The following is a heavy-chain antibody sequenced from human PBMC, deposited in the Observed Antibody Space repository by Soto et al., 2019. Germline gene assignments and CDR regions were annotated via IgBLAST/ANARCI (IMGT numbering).Heavy chain of an antibody. Sequence: QVQLVQSGAEVKKPGSSVKVSCKASGGTFSSYTISWVRQAPGQGLEWMGRIIPILGIANYAQKFQGRVTITADKSTSTAYMELSSLRSEDTAVYYCARVPAVMVRGLSAPFDYWGQGTLVTVSS. CDR2: IIPILGIA. CDR1: GGTFSSYT. J-gene: IGHJ4*02. D-gene: IGHD3-10*01. CDR3: ARVPAVMVRGLSAPFDY. V-gene: IGHV1-69*02.